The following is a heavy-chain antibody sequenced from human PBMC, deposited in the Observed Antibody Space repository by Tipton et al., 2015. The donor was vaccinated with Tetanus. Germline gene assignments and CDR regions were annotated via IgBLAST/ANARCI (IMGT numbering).Heavy chain of an antibody. CDR1: GFPFSDYY. D-gene: IGHD1/OR15-1a*01. V-gene: IGHV3-7*01. J-gene: IGHJ4*02. CDR3: ARDPTRRFDY. Sequence: SLRLSCAASGFPFSDYYMDWVRQAPGKGLEWVANIKHDGSENYYVDSVKGRFTISRDNAKNSLYLQMNSLRAEDTAVYYCARDPTRRFDYWGPGTLVTVSS. CDR2: IKHDGSEN.